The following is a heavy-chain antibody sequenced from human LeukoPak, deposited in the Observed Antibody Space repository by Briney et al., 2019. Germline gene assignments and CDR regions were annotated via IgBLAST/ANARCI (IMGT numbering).Heavy chain of an antibody. Sequence: AETLSLSCTVSGGSISSGSYYWGWIRQPPGQGLEWIGSIYYSGSTYYNPSLKSRVTISVDTSKNQFSLKLSSVTAADTAVYYCARDSGYYFDYWGQGTLVTVSS. J-gene: IGHJ4*02. CDR1: GGSISSGSYY. CDR2: IYYSGST. CDR3: ARDSGYYFDY. V-gene: IGHV4-39*07.